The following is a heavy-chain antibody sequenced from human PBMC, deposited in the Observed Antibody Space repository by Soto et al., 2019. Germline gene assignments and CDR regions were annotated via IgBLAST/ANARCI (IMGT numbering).Heavy chain of an antibody. D-gene: IGHD2-15*01. Sequence: GSLRLSCAASGFTFSSYWMHWVRQAPGEGLVWVSRITSDGSSPVYADSVKGRFTVSRDNAKNTLYLQMDSLRVEDTAVYYCARPSSLSGNPFDYWGQGTLVTVSS. J-gene: IGHJ4*02. CDR2: ITSDGSSP. CDR3: ARPSSLSGNPFDY. V-gene: IGHV3-74*01. CDR1: GFTFSSYW.